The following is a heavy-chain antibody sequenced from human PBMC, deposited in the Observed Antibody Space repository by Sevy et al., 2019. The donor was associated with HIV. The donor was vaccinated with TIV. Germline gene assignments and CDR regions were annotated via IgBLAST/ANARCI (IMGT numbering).Heavy chain of an antibody. CDR3: AGDHTYYDSGTILGWFAP. CDR2: ISSGSSPI. Sequence: GGSLRLSCAASGFTFSIYSMNWVRQAPGKGLEWVSSISSGSSPIYYGDSVKGRFTISRDNAKNSLYLQMNSLRAEDTAVYYCAGDHTYYDSGTILGWFAPWGQGTLVTVSS. J-gene: IGHJ5*02. D-gene: IGHD3-10*01. CDR1: GFTFSIYS. V-gene: IGHV3-21*01.